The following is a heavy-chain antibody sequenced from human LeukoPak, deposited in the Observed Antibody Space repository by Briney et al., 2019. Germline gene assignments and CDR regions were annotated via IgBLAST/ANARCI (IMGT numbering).Heavy chain of an antibody. J-gene: IGHJ6*02. Sequence: ASVKVSCKASGYTFTSHALHWARQAPGESLEWMAWINGATGATKCSQKFQARVTITRDTAASTADMELSSLGPEDTAVYYCARSIIIVPNTSYYYYYMDVWGQGTTVTVSS. D-gene: IGHD2/OR15-2a*01. V-gene: IGHV1-3*01. CDR3: ARSIIIVPNTSYYYYYMDV. CDR1: GYTFTSHA. CDR2: INGATGAT.